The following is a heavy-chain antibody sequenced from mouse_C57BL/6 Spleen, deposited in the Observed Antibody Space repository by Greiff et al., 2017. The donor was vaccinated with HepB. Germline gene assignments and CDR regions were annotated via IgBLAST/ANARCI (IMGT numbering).Heavy chain of an antibody. CDR1: GFTFSSYA. D-gene: IGHD4-1*01. CDR3: ARDRTGTEGNYFDY. J-gene: IGHJ2*01. V-gene: IGHV5-4*01. CDR2: ISDGGSYT. Sequence: EVKVEESGGGLVKPGGSLKLSCAASGFTFSSYAMSWVRQTPEKRLEWVATISDGGSYTYYPDNVKGRFTISRDNAKNNLYLQMSHLKSEDTAMYYCARDRTGTEGNYFDYWGQGTTLTVSS.